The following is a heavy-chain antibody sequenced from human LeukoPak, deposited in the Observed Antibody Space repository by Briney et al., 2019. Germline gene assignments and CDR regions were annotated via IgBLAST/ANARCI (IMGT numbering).Heavy chain of an antibody. D-gene: IGHD5-18*01. V-gene: IGHV3-21*01. CDR1: GFTFSNYG. CDR3: ARAGMVTGVNWFDP. J-gene: IGHJ5*02. CDR2: ISSSSSYI. Sequence: GGSLRLSCETSGFTFSNYGMHWVRQAPGKGLEWVSSISSSSSYIYYADSVKGRFTISRDNAKNSLYLQMNSLRAEDTAVYYCARAGMVTGVNWFDPWGQGTLVTVSS.